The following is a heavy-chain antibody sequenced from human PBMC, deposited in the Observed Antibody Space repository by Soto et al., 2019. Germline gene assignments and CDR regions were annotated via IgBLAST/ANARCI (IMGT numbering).Heavy chain of an antibody. CDR3: ARENFDP. J-gene: IGHJ5*02. CDR2: IRGSGDTI. CDR1: GFTFSASA. V-gene: IGHV3-23*01. Sequence: PGGSLRLSCVDSGFTFSASAMAWVRQAPGKGLEWVSGIRGSGDTIGYADSVKGRFTISRDNSKNTLFLQMNYLSVEDTALYYCARENFDPWGQGTLVTVSS.